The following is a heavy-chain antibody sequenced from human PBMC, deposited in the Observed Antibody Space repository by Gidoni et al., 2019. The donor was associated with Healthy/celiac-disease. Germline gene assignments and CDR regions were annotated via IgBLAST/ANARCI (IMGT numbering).Heavy chain of an antibody. CDR1: CFTFSSYT. D-gene: IGHD2-2*01. V-gene: IGHV3-48*02. CDR3: ARDFPNYANYYYGMDV. Sequence: EVQLVESGGGLVQPGGSLRLSWAASCFTFSSYTMNSVRQAPGKGLEWVSYISSSSSTIYYADSVKGRFTISRDNAKNSLYLQMNSLRDEDTAVYYCARDFPNYANYYYGMDVWGQGTTVTVS. J-gene: IGHJ6*02. CDR2: ISSSSSTI.